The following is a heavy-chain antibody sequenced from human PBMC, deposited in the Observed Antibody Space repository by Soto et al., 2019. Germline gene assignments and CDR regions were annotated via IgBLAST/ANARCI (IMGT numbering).Heavy chain of an antibody. V-gene: IGHV3-33*01. CDR2: IWYDGSNK. J-gene: IGHJ4*02. CDR1: GFTFSSYG. CDR3: ARGDSSGLNFDY. Sequence: QVLLVESGGGVVQPGRSLRLSCAASGFTFSSYGIHWVRQAPGKGLEWVAVIWYDGSNKYYADSVKGRFTISRDNSKNTLYLQMNSLRAEDTAVYYCARGDSSGLNFDYWGQGTLVTVSS. D-gene: IGHD3-22*01.